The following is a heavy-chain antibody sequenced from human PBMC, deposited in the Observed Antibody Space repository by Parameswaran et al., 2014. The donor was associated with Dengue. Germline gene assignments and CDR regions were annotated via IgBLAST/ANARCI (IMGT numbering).Heavy chain of an antibody. CDR3: ASRKGIY. CDR2: INHSGST. V-gene: IGHV4-34*01. J-gene: IGHJ4*02. Sequence: RWIRQPPGKGLEWIGEINHSGSTNYNPSLKSRVTISVDTSKNQFSLKLSSVAAADTAVYYCASRKGIYWGQGTLVTVSS. D-gene: IGHD1-14*01.